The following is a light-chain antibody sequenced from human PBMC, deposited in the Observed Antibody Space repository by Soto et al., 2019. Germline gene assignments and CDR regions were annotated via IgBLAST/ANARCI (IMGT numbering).Light chain of an antibody. CDR3: CSYAVTSTDFF. CDR1: SSDVGGYNY. J-gene: IGLJ2*01. V-gene: IGLV2-14*01. CDR2: EVS. Sequence: QSALTQPASVSGSPGQSITISCTGTSSDVGGYNYVSWYQQHPGKAPKLMIYEVSNRPSGVPDRFSGSKSGNTASLTISGLQAEDEADYYCCSYAVTSTDFFFGVGTKLTVL.